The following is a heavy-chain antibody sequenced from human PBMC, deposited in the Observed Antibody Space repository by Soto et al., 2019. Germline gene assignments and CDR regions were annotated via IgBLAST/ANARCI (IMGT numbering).Heavy chain of an antibody. V-gene: IGHV1-8*01. CDR2: MNPDSGHA. CDR3: ARMPHCSGGISSYWLEY. CDR1: GYTFTNSD. J-gene: IGHJ4*02. D-gene: IGHD6-25*01. Sequence: ASVKVSCKASGYTFTNSDINWVGQAPGQGLEWMGWMNPDSGHAAYAQKFQGRVTLTTSTSTSTVYMEMRSLGSEDTAVYYCARMPHCSGGISSYWLEYWGPRTLVTLS.